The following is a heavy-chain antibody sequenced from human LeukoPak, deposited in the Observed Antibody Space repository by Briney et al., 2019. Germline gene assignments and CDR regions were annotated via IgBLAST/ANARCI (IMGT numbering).Heavy chain of an antibody. CDR1: GGSISSGGYY. V-gene: IGHV4-31*03. CDR3: ARGGDYYDSSGYFY. Sequence: SQTLSLTCTVSGGSISSGGYYWSWIRQHPGKGLEWIGYIYYSGSTYYNPSLKSRVTISVDTSKNQFSLKLSSVTAADTAAYYCARGGDYYDSSGYFYWGQGTLVTVSS. CDR2: IYYSGST. D-gene: IGHD3-22*01. J-gene: IGHJ4*02.